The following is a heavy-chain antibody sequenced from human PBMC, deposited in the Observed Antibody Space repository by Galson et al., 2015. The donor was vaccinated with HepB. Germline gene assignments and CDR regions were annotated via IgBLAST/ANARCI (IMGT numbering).Heavy chain of an antibody. J-gene: IGHJ5*01. CDR1: GGSFSDSS. V-gene: IGHV4-34*01. D-gene: IGHD5-12*01. Sequence: SLTCAVYGGSFSDSSWNWIRQPPGKGLEWIGEINHSGSTNYKPSRKSRVTMSVDTSRNQFSLKLNSVTAADTAVYYCARGGHTVATMYYWFDSWGQGTLVTVSS. CDR2: INHSGST. CDR3: ARGGHTVATMYYWFDS.